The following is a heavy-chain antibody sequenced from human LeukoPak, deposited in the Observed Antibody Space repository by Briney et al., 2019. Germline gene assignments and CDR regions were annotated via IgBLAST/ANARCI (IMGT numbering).Heavy chain of an antibody. V-gene: IGHV1-18*01. J-gene: IGHJ4*02. Sequence: ASVKLSCKASGYTFTIYGISWVRQAPGQGLEWMGWISAYNGNTNYAQKLQGRVTMTTDTSTSTAYMELRSLRSDDTAVYYCARPYYDSSGYYYILDYWGQGTLVTVSS. CDR2: ISAYNGNT. D-gene: IGHD3-22*01. CDR3: ARPYYDSSGYYYILDY. CDR1: GYTFTIYG.